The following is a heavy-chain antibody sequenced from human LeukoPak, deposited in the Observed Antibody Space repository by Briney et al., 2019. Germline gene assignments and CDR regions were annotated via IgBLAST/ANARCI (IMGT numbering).Heavy chain of an antibody. CDR3: ARHERSMVRGVLDY. CDR2: IYYSGST. CDR1: GGSISSHY. V-gene: IGHV4-59*05. D-gene: IGHD3-10*01. J-gene: IGHJ4*02. Sequence: PSETLSLTCTVSGGSISSHYWSWIRQPPGKGLEWIGSIYYSGSTYYNPSLKSRVTISVDTSKNQFSLKLSSVTAADTAVYYCARHERSMVRGVLDYWGQGTLVTVSS.